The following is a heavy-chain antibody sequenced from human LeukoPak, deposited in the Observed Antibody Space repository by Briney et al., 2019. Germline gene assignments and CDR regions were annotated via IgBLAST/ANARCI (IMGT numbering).Heavy chain of an antibody. J-gene: IGHJ4*02. CDR3: ARDFGYGDYYFDD. V-gene: IGHV4-4*07. CDR1: GGSISSYY. CDR2: LHTSGST. D-gene: IGHD4-17*01. Sequence: SETLSLTCTVSGGSISSYYRSWIRHPAGEGLEGIGRLHTSGSTHYNPSLKSRVTMSVDTSKNQFSLKLSSVTAADTAVYYCARDFGYGDYYFDDWGQGTLVTVSS.